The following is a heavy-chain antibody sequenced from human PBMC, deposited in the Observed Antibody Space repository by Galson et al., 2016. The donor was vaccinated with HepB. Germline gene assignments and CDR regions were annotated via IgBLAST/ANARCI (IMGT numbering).Heavy chain of an antibody. D-gene: IGHD1-26*01. CDR3: ARRRLWEHAALITYAFDI. J-gene: IGHJ3*02. V-gene: IGHV4-39*01. CDR2: IFYSGST. Sequence: SETLSLTCTVSGGFISSSSFYWGWIRQPPGKGLEWIGSIFYSGSTYYNPSLKSRVTISVNTSKRQFSLQLTSVTAADTAVYYCARRRLWEHAALITYAFDIWGQGKMVTVSS. CDR1: GGFISSSSFY.